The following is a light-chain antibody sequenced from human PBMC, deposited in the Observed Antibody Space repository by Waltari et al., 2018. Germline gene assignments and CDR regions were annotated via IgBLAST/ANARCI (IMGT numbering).Light chain of an antibody. Sequence: ALTPPPSPSGSPRPSVPTPFSGTPRSGWGFAYSPPYQQHPGKAPKLMIFEVTKRPSGVPDRFSGSKSGNTASLTVSGLQTEDEAHYYCSSYAGSNNFAVFGGGTKLTVL. J-gene: IGLJ2*01. CDR2: EVT. CDR3: SSYAGSNNFAV. V-gene: IGLV2-8*01. CDR1: PRSGWGFAY.